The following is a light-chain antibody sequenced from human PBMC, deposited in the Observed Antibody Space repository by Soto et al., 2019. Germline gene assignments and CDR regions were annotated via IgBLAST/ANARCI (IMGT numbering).Light chain of an antibody. CDR1: SSDIGGYNY. CDR3: SSYAGSISYV. Sequence: QSVLTQPPSASGSPGQSVTISCTGTSSDIGGYNYVSWYQQHPGKAPKLMICEVSRRPSGVPDRFSGSKSGNTASLTVSGLQAEDEADYYCSSYAGSISYVFGTETKVTVL. J-gene: IGLJ1*01. CDR2: EVS. V-gene: IGLV2-8*01.